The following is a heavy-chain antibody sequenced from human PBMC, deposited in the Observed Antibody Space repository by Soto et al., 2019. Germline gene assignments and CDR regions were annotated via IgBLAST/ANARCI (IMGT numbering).Heavy chain of an antibody. CDR1: GFTFSSYG. CDR2: ISGDGSTK. J-gene: IGHJ4*02. V-gene: IGHV3-33*08. Sequence: GGSLRLSCAASGFTFSSYGMHWVRQAPGKGLEWVAVISGDGSTKNYGDSVKGRFTISRDNSRNTVYLQMNSLRAEGTAVYYCARDNAPNYYFGYWGQGTLVTVSS. D-gene: IGHD1-1*01. CDR3: ARDNAPNYYFGY.